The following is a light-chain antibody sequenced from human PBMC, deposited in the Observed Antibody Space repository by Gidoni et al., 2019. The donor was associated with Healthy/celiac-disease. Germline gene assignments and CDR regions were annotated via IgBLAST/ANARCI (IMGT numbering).Light chain of an antibody. CDR3: QQFNSYPIT. J-gene: IGKJ5*01. CDR1: QGISSA. Sequence: AIQLTQSPSSLSASVGDRVTITCRASQGISSALVWYQQKPGKAPKLLIYDASSLESGVPSRCSGSGTGTDFTLTISSLQPEDFATYYCQQFNSYPITFGQGTRLEIK. CDR2: DAS. V-gene: IGKV1-13*02.